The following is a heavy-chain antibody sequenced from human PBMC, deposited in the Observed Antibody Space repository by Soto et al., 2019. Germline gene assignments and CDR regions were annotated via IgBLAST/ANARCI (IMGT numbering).Heavy chain of an antibody. D-gene: IGHD4-17*01. CDR1: GGSISSGGYD. Sequence: TLPLPFTVSGGSISSGGYDWSWIRQHPGKVLEWIGYIYYSGITYYNPSLKSRVTISVDTSKNQFSLKLSSVTAADTAVYYCARGGTKMNTVTTDCYFDIWGRGTLVTVSS. CDR3: ARGGTKMNTVTTDCYFDI. V-gene: IGHV4-31*03. J-gene: IGHJ2*01. CDR2: IYYSGIT.